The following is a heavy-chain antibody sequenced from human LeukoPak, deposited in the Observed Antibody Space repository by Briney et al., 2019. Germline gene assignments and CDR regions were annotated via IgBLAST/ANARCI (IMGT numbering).Heavy chain of an antibody. CDR3: TRPGYCSSTSCDYYYYGMDV. CDR1: GFTFSTYW. CDR2: MRRDGNEI. V-gene: IGHV3-7*03. J-gene: IGHJ6*02. Sequence: GGSLRLSCSASGFTFSTYWMSWVRQAPGKGLEWVANMRRDGNEIYYLDSVRGRFTISRDDSKNTAYLQMNSLKTEDTAVYYCTRPGYCSSTSCDYYYYGMDVWGQGTTVTVSS. D-gene: IGHD2-2*01.